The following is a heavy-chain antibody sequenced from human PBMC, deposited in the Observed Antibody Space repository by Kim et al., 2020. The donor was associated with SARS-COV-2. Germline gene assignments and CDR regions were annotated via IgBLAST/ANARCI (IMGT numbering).Heavy chain of an antibody. Sequence: LKSRVTISGDTSKNQFSLKLSSVTAADTAVYYCARQSLWFGELFPAPFDYWGQGTLVTVSS. V-gene: IGHV4-39*01. D-gene: IGHD3-10*01. J-gene: IGHJ4*02. CDR3: ARQSLWFGELFPAPFDY.